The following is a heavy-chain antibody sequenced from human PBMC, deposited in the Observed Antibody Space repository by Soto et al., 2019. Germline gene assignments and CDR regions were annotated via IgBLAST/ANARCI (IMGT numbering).Heavy chain of an antibody. CDR3: ARHWSRVVNYYSLDV. CDR1: GGSVSSSRYY. V-gene: IGHV4-39*01. J-gene: IGHJ6*02. D-gene: IGHD3-16*02. Sequence: PSETLSLTCNVSGGSVSSSRYYLGWIRQSSGKGLEWIGNIYYSGSTVYTPSLKRRVTISIDTSKNQFSLKLRSVTAADTAVYYCARHWSRVVNYYSLDVWGQGTTVTVSS. CDR2: IYYSGST.